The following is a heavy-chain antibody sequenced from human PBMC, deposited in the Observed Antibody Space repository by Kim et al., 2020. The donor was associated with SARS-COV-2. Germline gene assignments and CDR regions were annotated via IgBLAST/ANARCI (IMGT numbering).Heavy chain of an antibody. CDR1: GGTFSSYA. CDR2: IIPILGIA. V-gene: IGHV1-69*04. J-gene: IGHJ5*02. CDR3: ARDNSRGLRNWFDP. D-gene: IGHD3-10*01. Sequence: SVKVSCKASGGTFSSYAISWVRQAPGQGLEWMGRIIPILGIANYAQKFQGRVTITADKSTSTAYMELSSLRSEDTAVYYCARDNSRGLRNWFDPWGQGTLVTVSS.